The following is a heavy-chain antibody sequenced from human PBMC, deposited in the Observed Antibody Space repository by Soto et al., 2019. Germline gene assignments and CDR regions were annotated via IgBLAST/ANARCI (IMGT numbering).Heavy chain of an antibody. D-gene: IGHD1-26*01. J-gene: IGHJ6*02. Sequence: ASVKVSCKASGYTFTSYAMHWVRQAPGQRLEWMGWINAGNGNTKYSQKFQGRVTITRDTSASTAYVELSSLRSEDTAVYYCARDAPRRGSYSYYYGMDVWGQGTTVTVSS. CDR3: ARDAPRRGSYSYYYGMDV. CDR1: GYTFTSYA. CDR2: INAGNGNT. V-gene: IGHV1-3*01.